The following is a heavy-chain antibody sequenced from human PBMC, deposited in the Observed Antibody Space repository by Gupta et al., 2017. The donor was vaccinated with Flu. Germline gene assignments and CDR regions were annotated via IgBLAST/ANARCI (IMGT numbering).Heavy chain of an antibody. CDR3: ARHIKIAVAGTGADD. CDR1: GGSLSRSASY. J-gene: IGHJ4*02. D-gene: IGHD6-19*01. Sequence: QLQASGPGLLQPSETLSLTCPVSGGSLSRSASYWGWIRPPPGKGLEWIGSFYYGGSSYYNPSLKSRVTISVDTSKNHLSLKLHSVTAADTAVYYCARHIKIAVAGTGADDGGPGTLVTVSS. CDR2: FYYGGSS. V-gene: IGHV4-39*01.